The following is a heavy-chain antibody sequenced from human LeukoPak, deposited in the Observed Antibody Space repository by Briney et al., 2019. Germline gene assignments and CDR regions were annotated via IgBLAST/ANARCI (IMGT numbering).Heavy chain of an antibody. CDR3: AKDSLADSTGYSYLGCYDF. V-gene: IGHV3-23*01. D-gene: IGHD3-22*01. CDR2: ISGAAGST. Sequence: GGSLRLSCAASGFTFSSYAMTWVRQAPGKGLEWVSTISGAAGSTYHADSVKGRFTMSRDNSKYTLYLQMNSLRAEDTAVYYCAKDSLADSTGYSYLGCYDFWGQGTLVTVSS. CDR1: GFTFSSYA. J-gene: IGHJ4*02.